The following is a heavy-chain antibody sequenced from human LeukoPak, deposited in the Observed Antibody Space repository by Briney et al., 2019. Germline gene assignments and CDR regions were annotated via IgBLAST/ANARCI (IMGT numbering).Heavy chain of an antibody. D-gene: IGHD2-21*02. Sequence: GGSLRLSCAASGFTFSSYAMSWVRQAPGKGLEWVSAISGSGGSTYYADSVKGRFTISRDNSKNTLYLQMNSLRAEDTAVYYCAKEFPAPDCGGDCYFDYWGQGTLVTVSS. CDR1: GFTFSSYA. CDR2: ISGSGGST. V-gene: IGHV3-23*01. J-gene: IGHJ4*02. CDR3: AKEFPAPDCGGDCYFDY.